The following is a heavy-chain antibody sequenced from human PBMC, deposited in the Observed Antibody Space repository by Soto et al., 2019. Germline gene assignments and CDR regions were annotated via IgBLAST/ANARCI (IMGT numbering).Heavy chain of an antibody. Sequence: GGSLRLSCAASGFTFYSYAMSWVRQAPGKGLEWVSTIGSVGGDTYYADSVKGRFTISRDDSKNTLLLQMNSLRAEDAAVYYCVKDRMAYNSVWDPFDIWGQGTMVTVSS. V-gene: IGHV3-23*01. J-gene: IGHJ3*02. CDR3: VKDRMAYNSVWDPFDI. D-gene: IGHD1-20*01. CDR1: GFTFYSYA. CDR2: IGSVGGDT.